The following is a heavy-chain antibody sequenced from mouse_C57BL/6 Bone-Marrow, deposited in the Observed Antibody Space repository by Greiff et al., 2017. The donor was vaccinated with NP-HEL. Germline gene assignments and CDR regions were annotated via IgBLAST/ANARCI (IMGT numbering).Heavy chain of an antibody. V-gene: IGHV1-82*01. CDR3: AREAKAYYSNYENYAMDY. CDR1: GYAFSSSW. D-gene: IGHD2-5*01. J-gene: IGHJ4*01. Sequence: VKLMESGPELVKPGASVKISCKASGYAFSSSWMNWVKQRPGKGLEWIGRIYPGDGDTKYNGKFKGKATLTADKSSSTAYMQLSSLTSEDSAVYFCAREAKAYYSNYENYAMDYWGQGTSVTVSS. CDR2: IYPGDGDT.